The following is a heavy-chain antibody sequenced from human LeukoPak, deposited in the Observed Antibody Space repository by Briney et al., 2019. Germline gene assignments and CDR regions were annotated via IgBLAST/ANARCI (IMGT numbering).Heavy chain of an antibody. CDR2: ISSSSSTI. V-gene: IGHV3-48*04. CDR1: GFTFSSYS. J-gene: IGHJ5*02. Sequence: GGSLRLSCAASGFTFSSYSMNWVRQAPGKGLEWVSYISSSSSTIYYADSVKGRFTISRDNAKNSLYLQMNSLRAEDTAVYYCARDREDLLYSSGPYNWFDPWGQGTLVTVSS. CDR3: ARDREDLLYSSGPYNWFDP. D-gene: IGHD6-19*01.